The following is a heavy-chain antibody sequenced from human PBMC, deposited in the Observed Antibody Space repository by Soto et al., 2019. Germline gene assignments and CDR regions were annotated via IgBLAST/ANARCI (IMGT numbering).Heavy chain of an antibody. Sequence: QPGGSLRLSCAASGLTFSSFAMSWVRQAPGKGLEWVSAINDSGGSTYSADSVKGRFTISRDNSKNTLYLQMNSLRADDTAVYYCARRRNASGSYFDSWSQGTLVTVSS. CDR3: ARRRNASGSYFDS. CDR2: INDSGGST. D-gene: IGHD3-10*01. V-gene: IGHV3-23*01. J-gene: IGHJ4*02. CDR1: GLTFSSFA.